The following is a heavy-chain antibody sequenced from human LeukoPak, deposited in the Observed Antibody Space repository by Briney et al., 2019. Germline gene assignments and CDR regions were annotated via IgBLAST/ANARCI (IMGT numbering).Heavy chain of an antibody. D-gene: IGHD1-26*01. J-gene: IGHJ4*02. CDR1: GYTFTSYG. Sequence: ASVKVSCKASGYTFTSYGISWVRQAPGQGLEWMGWISAYNGNTNDAQKLQGRVTMTTDTSTSTAYMELRSLRSDDTVVYYCARGRVGAEIFDYWGQGTLVTVSS. CDR2: ISAYNGNT. V-gene: IGHV1-18*01. CDR3: ARGRVGAEIFDY.